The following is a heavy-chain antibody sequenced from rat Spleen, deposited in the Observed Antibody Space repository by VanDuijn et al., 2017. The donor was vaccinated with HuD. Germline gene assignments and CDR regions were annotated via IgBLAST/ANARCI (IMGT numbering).Heavy chain of an antibody. CDR3: TREGYGLLLPPFDY. J-gene: IGHJ2*01. CDR1: GFTFNNYW. D-gene: IGHD1-6*01. CDR2: ITNTGGST. Sequence: EVQLVESGGGLVQPGRSLKLSCVASGFTFNNYWMTWIRQAPGKGLEWVASITNTGGSTYYPDSVKGRFTISRDNAKSTLYLQMNSLRSEDTATYYCTREGYGLLLPPFDYWGQGVMVTVSS. V-gene: IGHV5-31*01.